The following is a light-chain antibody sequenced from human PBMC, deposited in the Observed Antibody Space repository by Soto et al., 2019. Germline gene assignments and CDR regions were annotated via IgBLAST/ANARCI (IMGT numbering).Light chain of an antibody. Sequence: QSALTQPASVSGSPGQSVTIPCTGTNSDLGNYKYVSWYQQYPGKPPQLLIYEVTNRPLGVSNRFSGSKSGNTASLTISGLQDEDEADYYCSSYTTTITVFGGGTKVTVL. CDR2: EVT. CDR3: SSYTTTITV. CDR1: NSDLGNYKY. V-gene: IGLV2-14*01. J-gene: IGLJ3*02.